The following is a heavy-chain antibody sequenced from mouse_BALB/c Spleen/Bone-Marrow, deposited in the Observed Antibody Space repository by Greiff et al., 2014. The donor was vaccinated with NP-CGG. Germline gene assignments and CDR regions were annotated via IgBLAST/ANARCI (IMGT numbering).Heavy chain of an antibody. CDR2: IYPGDGDT. CDR3: AESSGFYKMGYYSMDY. Sequence: VKLVESGPELVKPGASVKISCKASGYAFSSSWMNWVKQRPGQGLEWIGRIYPGDGDTNYNGKFKGKATLTADISSATAYMQLSSLTSVDSAVYFCAESSGFYKMGYYSMDYWGQGTSVTVSS. V-gene: IGHV1-82*01. CDR1: GYAFSSSW. D-gene: IGHD2-1*01. J-gene: IGHJ4*01.